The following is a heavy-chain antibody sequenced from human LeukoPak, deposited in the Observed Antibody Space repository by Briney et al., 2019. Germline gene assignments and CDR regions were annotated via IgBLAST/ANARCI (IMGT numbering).Heavy chain of an antibody. CDR3: ARDWAGSTYGYWYFDL. J-gene: IGHJ2*01. CDR2: IYTSGTT. D-gene: IGHD3-10*01. V-gene: IGHV4-4*07. Sequence: PSETPSLTCLVSGGSITSYNLSWIRLTAGKGLEWIGRIYTSGTTNYNPSFKSRVSVSISKSKNQLSLKVTSVTAADTAVYYCARDWAGSTYGYWYFDLWGRGTLVTVSS. CDR1: GGSITSYN.